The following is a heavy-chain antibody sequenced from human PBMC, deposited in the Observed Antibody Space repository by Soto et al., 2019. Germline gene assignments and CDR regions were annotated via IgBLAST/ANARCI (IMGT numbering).Heavy chain of an antibody. D-gene: IGHD3-16*02. CDR3: ARGDDYVWGSYRGIDY. Sequence: QVQLVQSGAEVKKPGASVKVSCKASGYTFTGYYMHWVRQAPGQGLEWMGWINPNSGDTNYAQKFQGRVTMTRDTSISTAYMELSRLRSDDTAVYYCARGDDYVWGSYRGIDYWGQGTLVTVSS. J-gene: IGHJ4*02. V-gene: IGHV1-2*02. CDR1: GYTFTGYY. CDR2: INPNSGDT.